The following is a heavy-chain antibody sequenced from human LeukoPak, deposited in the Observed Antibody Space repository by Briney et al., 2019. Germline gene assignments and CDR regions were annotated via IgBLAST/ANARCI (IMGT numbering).Heavy chain of an antibody. Sequence: GGSLRLSCAASGFTFSNYAMSWVRQAPGKGLEWVSAILGSGGSTYYADSVKGRFTISRDNSKNTLYLQMNSLRAEDTAVYYCAKGSALAAITSWERFDPWGQGTLVTVSS. CDR2: ILGSGGST. CDR1: GFTFSNYA. J-gene: IGHJ5*02. D-gene: IGHD2-15*01. CDR3: AKGSALAAITSWERFDP. V-gene: IGHV3-23*01.